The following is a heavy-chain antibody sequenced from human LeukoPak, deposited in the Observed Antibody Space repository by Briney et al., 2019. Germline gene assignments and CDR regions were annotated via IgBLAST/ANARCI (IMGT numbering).Heavy chain of an antibody. CDR3: ARVYGSESYSHFDY. CDR2: IYYSGST. J-gene: IGHJ4*02. D-gene: IGHD3-10*01. Sequence: PSETLSLTCTVSGGSISSYYWSWIRQPPGKGLEWIGYIYYSGSTNYNPSLKSRVTISLDTSKNQFSLKLSSVTAADTAVYYCARVYGSESYSHFDYWGQGTLVTVSS. CDR1: GGSISSYY. V-gene: IGHV4-59*01.